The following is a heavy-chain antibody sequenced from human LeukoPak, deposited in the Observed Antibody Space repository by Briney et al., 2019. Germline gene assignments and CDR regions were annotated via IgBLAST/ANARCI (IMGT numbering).Heavy chain of an antibody. CDR1: GFTFSTYS. Sequence: GGSLRLSCTASGFTFSTYSMNWVRQAPGKGLEWVSSISSSSSYIYYADSVKGRFTISRDNAKNSLYLQMNSLRAEDTAVYYCARIVWFGELPNADIWGQGTMVTVSS. CDR3: ARIVWFGELPNADI. D-gene: IGHD3-10*01. J-gene: IGHJ3*02. CDR2: ISSSSSYI. V-gene: IGHV3-21*01.